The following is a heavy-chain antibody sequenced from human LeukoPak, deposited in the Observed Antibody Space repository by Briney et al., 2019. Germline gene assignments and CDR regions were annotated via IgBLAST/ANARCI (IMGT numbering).Heavy chain of an antibody. CDR3: ARDDSSGFDY. D-gene: IGHD3-22*01. CDR1: GYTFTSYG. V-gene: IGHV1-46*01. CDR2: INPSGGST. J-gene: IGHJ4*02. Sequence: ASVKVSCKASGYTFTSYGISWVRQAPGQGLEWMGIINPSGGSTSYAQKFQGRVTMTRDTSTSTVYMELSSLRSEDTAVYYCARDDSSGFDYWGQGTLVTVSS.